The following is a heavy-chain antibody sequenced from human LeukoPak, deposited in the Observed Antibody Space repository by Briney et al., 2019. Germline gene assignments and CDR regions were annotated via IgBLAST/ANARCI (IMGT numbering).Heavy chain of an antibody. D-gene: IGHD3-3*01. Sequence: GGSLRLSCAASGFTFSSYWMSWVRQGPGKGLEWVANIKQDGSEKYYVDSVKGRFTISRDNAKNSLYLQMSNLRAEDTAVYYCARWRGAQSEFEYWGQGTLVTVSS. CDR3: ARWRGAQSEFEY. V-gene: IGHV3-7*01. CDR2: IKQDGSEK. CDR1: GFTFSSYW. J-gene: IGHJ4*02.